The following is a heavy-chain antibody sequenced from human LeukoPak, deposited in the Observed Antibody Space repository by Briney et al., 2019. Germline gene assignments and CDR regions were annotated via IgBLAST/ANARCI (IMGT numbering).Heavy chain of an antibody. V-gene: IGHV5-51*01. CDR2: IYPGDSDT. J-gene: IGHJ5*02. CDR1: GYSFTSYW. D-gene: IGHD2-2*01. CDR3: ARSGGYCSSTSCYNWFDP. Sequence: GESLKISCKGSGYSFTSYWNGWVRQMPGKGLEWMGIIYPGDSDTRHSPSFQGQVTISVDKSISTAYLQWSSLKASDTAMYYCARSGGYCSSTSCYNWFDPWGQGTLVTVSS.